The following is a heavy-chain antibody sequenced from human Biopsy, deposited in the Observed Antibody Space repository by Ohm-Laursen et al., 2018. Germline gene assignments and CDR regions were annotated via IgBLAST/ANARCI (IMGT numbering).Heavy chain of an antibody. D-gene: IGHD5-12*01. V-gene: IGHV4-4*07. CDR2: IYTSGSP. CDR1: GDSINNYY. CDR3: AGRPWPNAFDI. Sequence: SETLSLTCTVSGDSINNYYWSWIRQPAGKGLEWIGRIYTSGSPNYNLSLESRVTMSVDTSKNQFSLNLRSVTAADTAVYYCAGRPWPNAFDIWGHGTMVTVSS. J-gene: IGHJ3*02.